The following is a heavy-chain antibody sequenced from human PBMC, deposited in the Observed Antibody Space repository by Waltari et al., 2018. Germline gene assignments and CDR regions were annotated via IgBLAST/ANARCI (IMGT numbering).Heavy chain of an antibody. CDR3: ARDRSHLTMIVEQGFDY. D-gene: IGHD3-22*01. V-gene: IGHV3-30-3*01. CDR2: ISYDGSNK. J-gene: IGHJ4*02. CDR1: GFTFSSYA. Sequence: GFTFSSYAMHWVRQAPGKGLEWVAVISYDGSNKYYADSVKGRFTISRDNSKNTLYLQMNSLRAEDTAVYYCARDRSHLTMIVEQGFDYWGQGTLVTVSS.